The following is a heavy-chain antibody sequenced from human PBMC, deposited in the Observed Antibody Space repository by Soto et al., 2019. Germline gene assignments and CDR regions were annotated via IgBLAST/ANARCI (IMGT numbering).Heavy chain of an antibody. V-gene: IGHV3-30*18. CDR1: GFTFSSYG. D-gene: IGHD2-2*01. CDR2: ISHDGSNK. Sequence: QVQLVESGGGVVQPGRSLRLSCAASGFTFSSYGMHWVRQAPGKGLGWVAVISHDGSNKYYGDSVKGRFTISRDNSKNTLYLQMNSLRAEDTGVYYCAKDNFISTSCYRLYNWFDPWGQGTLVTVSS. CDR3: AKDNFISTSCYRLYNWFDP. J-gene: IGHJ5*02.